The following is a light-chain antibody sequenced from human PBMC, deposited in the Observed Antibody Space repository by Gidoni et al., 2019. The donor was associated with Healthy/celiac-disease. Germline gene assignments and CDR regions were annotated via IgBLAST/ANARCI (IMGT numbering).Light chain of an antibody. V-gene: IGKV1-39*01. CDR3: QQSYSTPLT. CDR2: AAS. Sequence: DIQMNQSPSSLSASGGDRVTITCRASQSIISYLNWYQQKPGKAPKLLIYAASSLQSGVPSRFSGSGSGTDFTLTISSLQPEDFATYYCQQSYSTPLTFGGGTKVEIK. J-gene: IGKJ4*01. CDR1: QSIISY.